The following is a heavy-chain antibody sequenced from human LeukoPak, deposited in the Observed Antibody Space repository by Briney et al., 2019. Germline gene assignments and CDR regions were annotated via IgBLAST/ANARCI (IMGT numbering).Heavy chain of an antibody. CDR2: IDVSGSTT. CDR3: ARDPVGAIFDY. J-gene: IGHJ4*02. D-gene: IGHD1-26*01. CDR1: GFTFSSYE. Sequence: GGSLRLSCAASGFTFSSYEMSWVRQAPGKGLEWISYIDVSGSTTYYADSVKGRFTISRDNAKNSLYLQMNSLRAEDTAVYYCARDPVGAIFDYWGQGTLVTVSS. V-gene: IGHV3-48*03.